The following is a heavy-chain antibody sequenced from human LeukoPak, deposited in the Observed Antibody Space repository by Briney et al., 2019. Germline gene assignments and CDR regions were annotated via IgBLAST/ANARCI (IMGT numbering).Heavy chain of an antibody. V-gene: IGHV4-34*01. Sequence: SETLSLTCAVYGGSFSGYYWSWIRQPPGKRLEWIGEINHSGSTNYNPSLKSRVTISVDTSKNQFSLKLSSVTAADTAVYYCARASHYYDSSGFSPPGSHWGQGTLVTVSS. CDR1: GGSFSGYY. J-gene: IGHJ4*02. D-gene: IGHD3-22*01. CDR3: ARASHYYDSSGFSPPGSH. CDR2: INHSGST.